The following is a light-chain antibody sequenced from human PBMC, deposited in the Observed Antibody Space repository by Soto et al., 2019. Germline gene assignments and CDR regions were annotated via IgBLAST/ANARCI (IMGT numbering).Light chain of an antibody. CDR2: GTS. CDR3: QQYGSSPWT. Sequence: EVVLTQSPATLSVSPGDRATLSCRASQYIGSAVAWYHQRSGQAPSLLIYGTSSRATGIPDRFSGSGSGTDFTLTISRLEPEDFAVYYCQQYGSSPWTFGQGTKVDIK. CDR1: QYIGSA. J-gene: IGKJ1*01. V-gene: IGKV3-20*01.